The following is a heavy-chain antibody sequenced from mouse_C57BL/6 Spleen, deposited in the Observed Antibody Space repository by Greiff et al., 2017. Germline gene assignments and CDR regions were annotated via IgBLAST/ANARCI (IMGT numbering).Heavy chain of an antibody. CDR3: ARSDEYDVAWFAY. CDR1: GYTFTSYW. D-gene: IGHD2-4*01. Sequence: QVQLQQPGTELVKPGASVKLSCKASGYTFTSYWMHWVQQRPGQGLEWIGNINPSNGGTNYNEQFKSKATLTVDKSSSTAYMQLSSLTSEDSAVYYCARSDEYDVAWFAYWGQGTLVTVSA. V-gene: IGHV1-53*01. J-gene: IGHJ3*01. CDR2: INPSNGGT.